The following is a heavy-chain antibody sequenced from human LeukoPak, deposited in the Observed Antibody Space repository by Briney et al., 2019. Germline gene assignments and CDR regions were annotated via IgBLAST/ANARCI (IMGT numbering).Heavy chain of an antibody. CDR2: INHSGST. V-gene: IGHV4-34*01. Sequence: PSETLSLTCAVYGGSFSGYYWSWIRQPPGKGLEWIGEINHSGSTNYNPSLKSRVTISVDTSKNQFSLKLSSVTAADTAVYYCARGLYYDSSGYYPFDYWGQGTLVTVSS. J-gene: IGHJ4*02. D-gene: IGHD3-22*01. CDR1: GGSFSGYY. CDR3: ARGLYYDSSGYYPFDY.